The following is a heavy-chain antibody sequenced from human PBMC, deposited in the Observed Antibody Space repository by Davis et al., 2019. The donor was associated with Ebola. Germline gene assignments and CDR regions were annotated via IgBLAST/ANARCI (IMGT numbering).Heavy chain of an antibody. V-gene: IGHV4-30-2*01. CDR3: ARATYYYDSSGYSANGMDV. Sequence: PSETLSLTCAVSGGSISSGGYSWSWIRQPPGKGLEWIGYIYHSGSTYYNPSLKSRVTISVDRSKNQFSLKLSSVTAADTAVYYCARATYYYDSSGYSANGMDVWGQGTTVTVSS. D-gene: IGHD3-22*01. CDR1: GGSISSGGYS. CDR2: IYHSGST. J-gene: IGHJ6*02.